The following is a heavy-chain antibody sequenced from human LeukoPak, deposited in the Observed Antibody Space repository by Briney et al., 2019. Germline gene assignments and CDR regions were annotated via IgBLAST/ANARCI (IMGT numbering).Heavy chain of an antibody. CDR3: AKRAAATLDY. D-gene: IGHD2-15*01. Sequence: PGGPLRLSCAASGFTFRSYGMSWVRQAPGKGLQWVSSICDSGPCTYYADSVKGRFIISRDNSKNTLYLQMNSLRVEDTAIYYCAKRAAATLDYWGRGTLVTVSS. J-gene: IGHJ4*02. CDR1: GFTFRSYG. CDR2: ICDSGPCT. V-gene: IGHV3-23*01.